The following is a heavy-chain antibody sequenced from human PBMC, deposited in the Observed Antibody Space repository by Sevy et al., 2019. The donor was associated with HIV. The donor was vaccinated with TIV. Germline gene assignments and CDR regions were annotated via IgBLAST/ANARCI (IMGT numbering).Heavy chain of an antibody. CDR2: ISFDGRNK. D-gene: IGHD2-8*01. V-gene: IGHV3-30*04. Sequence: GGSLRLSCAASGFTFTDHASHWVRQAPGKGLEWVAIISFDGRNKRVAESVKGRFTISRDDSKSTVYLQMTSLRPEDAAVYYCARDHCTDGACFRSGYFDYWGQGTLVTVSS. CDR3: ARDHCTDGACFRSGYFDY. J-gene: IGHJ4*02. CDR1: GFTFTDHA.